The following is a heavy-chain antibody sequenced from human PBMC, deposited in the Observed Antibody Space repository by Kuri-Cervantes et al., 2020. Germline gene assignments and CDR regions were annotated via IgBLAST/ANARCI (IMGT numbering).Heavy chain of an antibody. J-gene: IGHJ4*02. V-gene: IGHV1-69*06. CDR1: GGTFSSYT. Sequence: SVKVSCKASGGTFSSYTISWVRQAPGQGLEWMGGIIPIFGTANYVQKFQGRVTIIADKSTSTAYMEVSSLRSEDTAVYYCARSIVLMVYAMGYWGQGTLVTVSS. CDR3: ARSIVLMVYAMGY. D-gene: IGHD2-8*01. CDR2: IIPIFGTA.